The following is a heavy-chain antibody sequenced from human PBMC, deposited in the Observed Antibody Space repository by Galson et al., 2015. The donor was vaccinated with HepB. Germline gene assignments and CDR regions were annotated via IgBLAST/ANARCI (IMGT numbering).Heavy chain of an antibody. Sequence: SLRLSCAASGFTVSSNYMSWVRQAPGKGLEWVSVIYSGGSTYYADSVKGRFTISRDNSKNTLYLQMNSLRAEDTAVYYCARDAVAGYYYYGMDVWGQGTTVTVSS. D-gene: IGHD6-19*01. V-gene: IGHV3-53*01. CDR2: IYSGGST. CDR1: GFTVSSNY. CDR3: ARDAVAGYYYYGMDV. J-gene: IGHJ6*02.